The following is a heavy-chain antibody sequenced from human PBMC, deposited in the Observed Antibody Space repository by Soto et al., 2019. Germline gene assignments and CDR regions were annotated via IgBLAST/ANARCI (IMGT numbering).Heavy chain of an antibody. CDR2: IYYSGST. J-gene: IGHJ4*02. CDR3: ARRSAYCYDSSGYCRGGFEH. D-gene: IGHD3-22*01. Sequence: SETLSLTCTVSGGSISSGGYYWSWIRQHPGKGLEWIGYIYYSGSTYYNPSLKSRVTISVDTSKNQFSLKLSSVTAADTAVYYCARRSAYCYDSSGYCRGGFEHWGQGTRVTDPS. V-gene: IGHV4-31*03. CDR1: GGSISSGGYY.